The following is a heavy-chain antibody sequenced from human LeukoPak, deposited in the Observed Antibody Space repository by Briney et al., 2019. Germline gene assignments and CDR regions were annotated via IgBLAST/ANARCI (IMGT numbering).Heavy chain of an antibody. CDR2: TVGNGGST. D-gene: IGHD2/OR15-2a*01. J-gene: IGHJ4*02. CDR3: ARNEYETLDY. Sequence: GGSLRLSCAASEFTFSSYAMSWVRQAPGKGLEWVSATVGNGGSTYYADSVKGRFTISRDNSKNMLYLQMNSLRAEDTALYYCARNEYETLDYWGQGTLVTVSS. CDR1: EFTFSSYA. V-gene: IGHV3-23*01.